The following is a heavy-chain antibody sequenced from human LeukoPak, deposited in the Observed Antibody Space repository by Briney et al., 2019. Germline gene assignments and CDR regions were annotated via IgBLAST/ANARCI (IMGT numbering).Heavy chain of an antibody. V-gene: IGHV1-18*01. CDR2: ISAYNGNT. J-gene: IGHJ6*03. D-gene: IGHD5-18*01. Sequence: ASVKVSCKASGGTFSSYAISWVRQAPGQGLEWMGWISAYNGNTNYAQKLQGRVTMTTDTSTSTAYMELRSLRSDDTAVYYCARYSYGYYYYYYMDVWGKGTTVTVSS. CDR1: GGTFSSYA. CDR3: ARYSYGYYYYYYMDV.